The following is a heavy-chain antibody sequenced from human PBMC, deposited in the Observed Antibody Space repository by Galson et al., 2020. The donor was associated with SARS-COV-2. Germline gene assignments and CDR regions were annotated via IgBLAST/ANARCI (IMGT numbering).Heavy chain of an antibody. Sequence: GGSLRLSCVASGFTFSSYAMSWVRQAPGKGLEWVSSISGSGDRTYYADSVKGRFTISRDNSKKTLYLEMSSLRAEDTAGYYCARDRSSGWYEEYYFDYWGQGSLVTVSS. CDR1: GFTFSSYA. J-gene: IGHJ4*02. CDR3: ARDRSSGWYEEYYFDY. CDR2: ISGSGDRT. V-gene: IGHV3-23*01. D-gene: IGHD6-19*01.